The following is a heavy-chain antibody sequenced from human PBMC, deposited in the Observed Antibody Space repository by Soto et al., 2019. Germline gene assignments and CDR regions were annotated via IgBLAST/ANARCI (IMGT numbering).Heavy chain of an antibody. V-gene: IGHV1-69*12. CDR2: IIPIFGTA. J-gene: IGHJ4*02. Sequence: QVQLVQSGAEVKKPGSSVKVSCKASGGTFSSYAISWVRQAPGQGLEWMGGIIPIFGTANYAQKFQGRVNITAEESTSTAYMELSRLRSEDTAGYYCARLPVADRYRAYWGQGTLVTVSS. CDR3: ARLPVADRYRAY. D-gene: IGHD6-19*01. CDR1: GGTFSSYA.